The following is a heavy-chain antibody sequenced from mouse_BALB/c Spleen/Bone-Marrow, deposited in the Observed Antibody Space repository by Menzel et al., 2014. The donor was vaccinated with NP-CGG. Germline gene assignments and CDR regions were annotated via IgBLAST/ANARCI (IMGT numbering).Heavy chain of an antibody. Sequence: QVQLQQSGAELVKPGASVKLSCKASGYTFTHYWMYWVKQRPGQGPAWIGEIHPSNGRTDYNARFKTKATLTVARSSSTVYMHRSRLTSEDSAVYYCRRPQLGRDYWGQGTTLTVSS. V-gene: IGHV1S81*02. CDR1: GYTFTHYW. D-gene: IGHD4-1*02. CDR3: RRPQLGRDY. J-gene: IGHJ2*01. CDR2: IHPSNGRT.